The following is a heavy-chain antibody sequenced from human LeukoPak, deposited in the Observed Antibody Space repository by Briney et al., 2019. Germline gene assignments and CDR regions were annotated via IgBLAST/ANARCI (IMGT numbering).Heavy chain of an antibody. J-gene: IGHJ5*02. CDR2: ISSSGSTI. CDR1: GFTFSDYY. CDR3: ARGGSYYYGSGSYDHWFDP. V-gene: IGHV3-11*01. Sequence: GGSLRLSCAASGFTFSDYYMSWIRQAPGKGLEWVSSISSSGSTIYYADSVKGRFTISRDNAKNSLYLQMNSLRSEDTAVYYCARGGSYYYGSGSYDHWFDPWGQGTLVTVSS. D-gene: IGHD3-10*01.